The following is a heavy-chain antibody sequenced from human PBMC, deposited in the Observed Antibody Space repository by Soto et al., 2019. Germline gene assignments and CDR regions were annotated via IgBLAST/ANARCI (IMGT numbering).Heavy chain of an antibody. Sequence: PGGSLRLSCAASGFTFSSYGMHWVRQAPGKGLGWVAVIWYDGSNKYYADSVKGRFTISRDNSKNTLYLQMNSLRAEDTAVYYCARQITPTGFYYDYCLDAWGQGTMVTVSS. CDR1: GFTFSSYG. CDR3: ARQITPTGFYYDYCLDA. J-gene: IGHJ6*02. V-gene: IGHV3-33*01. CDR2: IWYDGSNK.